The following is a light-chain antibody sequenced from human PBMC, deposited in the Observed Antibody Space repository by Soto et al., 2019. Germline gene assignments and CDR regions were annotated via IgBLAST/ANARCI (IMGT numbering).Light chain of an antibody. CDR3: HQYGDSPWT. V-gene: IGKV3-20*01. CDR1: QTVGTDY. CDR2: GAS. J-gene: IGKJ1*01. Sequence: ENVLTQSPGILSLSPGERATLSCRAGQTVGTDYVAWYQQKPGQAPRLLIYGASNRATGIPDRFSGTGSGKDLTLTSSSLEPDDFAVYHCHQYGDSPWTFGQGTKVDIK.